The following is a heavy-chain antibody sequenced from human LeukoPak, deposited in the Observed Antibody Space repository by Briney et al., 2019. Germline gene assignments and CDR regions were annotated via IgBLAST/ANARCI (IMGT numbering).Heavy chain of an antibody. CDR3: ARSPAGDAWPPAYYMDV. CDR1: EFSFSTYW. D-gene: IGHD3-10*01. J-gene: IGHJ6*03. Sequence: GGSLRLSCAASEFSFSTYWMSWVRQAPGKGLEWVVNIKEDGTEKYYVGSVKGRFTISRDNAKKSLYLQMNSLRDDDTAVYFCARSPAGDAWPPAYYMDVWGKGTTVTVSS. CDR2: IKEDGTEK. V-gene: IGHV3-7*01.